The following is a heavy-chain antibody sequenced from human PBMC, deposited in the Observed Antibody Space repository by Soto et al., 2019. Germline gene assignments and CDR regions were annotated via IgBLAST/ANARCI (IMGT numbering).Heavy chain of an antibody. Sequence: PSETLSLTCTVSGSSISRYYCSWIRLPPGKGLEWIGYIYYSGSTNYNPSLKSRVTISVDTSKNQFSLKLSSVTAADTAVYYCARVRIDMITFGGVIANTCYFDYWGQGTLVTVSS. J-gene: IGHJ4*02. CDR1: GSSISRYY. CDR3: ARVRIDMITFGGVIANTCYFDY. CDR2: IYYSGST. D-gene: IGHD3-16*02. V-gene: IGHV4-59*01.